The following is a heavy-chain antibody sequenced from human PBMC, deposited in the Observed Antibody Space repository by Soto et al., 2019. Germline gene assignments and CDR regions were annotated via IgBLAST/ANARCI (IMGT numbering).Heavy chain of an antibody. J-gene: IGHJ3*02. V-gene: IGHV1-3*01. CDR1: GYTFTSYA. Sequence: QVQLVQSGAEVKKPGASVKVSCKASGYTFTSYAMHWVRQAPGQRLEWMGWINAGNGNTKYSQKFQGRVTITRDTSASTAYMELSSLRSEDTAVYYCARGSYYDSSGYFPPRDAFDIWGQGTMVTVSS. CDR3: ARGSYYDSSGYFPPRDAFDI. D-gene: IGHD3-22*01. CDR2: INAGNGNT.